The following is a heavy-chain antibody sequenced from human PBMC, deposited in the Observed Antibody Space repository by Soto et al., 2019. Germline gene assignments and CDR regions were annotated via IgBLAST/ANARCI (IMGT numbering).Heavy chain of an antibody. CDR3: ARTHPIQYSSGWYWFDP. Sequence: SVKVSCKASGGTFSSYTISWVRQAPGQGLEWMGRIIPILGIANYAQKFQGRVTITADKSTSTAYMGLSSLRSEDTAVYYCARTHPIQYSSGWYWFDPWGQGTLVTSPQ. D-gene: IGHD6-19*01. CDR2: IIPILGIA. J-gene: IGHJ5*02. V-gene: IGHV1-69*02. CDR1: GGTFSSYT.